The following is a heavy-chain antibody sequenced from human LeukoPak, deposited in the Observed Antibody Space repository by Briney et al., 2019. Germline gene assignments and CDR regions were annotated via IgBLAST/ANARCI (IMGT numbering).Heavy chain of an antibody. CDR3: ARGLGYYDSSGYIWYFDL. D-gene: IGHD3-22*01. J-gene: IGHJ2*01. Sequence: GGSLRLSCAASGFTFSSYDMHWVRQATGKGLEWVSAIGTAGDTYYPGSVKGRFTISRENAKNSLYLQMNSLRAGDTAVCYCARGLGYYDSSGYIWYFDLWGRGTLVTVSS. CDR2: IGTAGDT. V-gene: IGHV3-13*01. CDR1: GFTFSSYD.